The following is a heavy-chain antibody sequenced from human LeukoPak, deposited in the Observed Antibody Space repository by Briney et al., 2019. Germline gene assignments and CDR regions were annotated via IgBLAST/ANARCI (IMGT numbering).Heavy chain of an antibody. Sequence: SETLSLTCTVSGASIRTSTYYWRWLRQPPGKGLEWIGSVYSSGSPYYNPSLNSRLTISVDASMNQISLRLRSVTASDTAVYYCATNKTMMTAAGMFDPWGPGTLVTVSS. CDR3: ATNKTMMTAAGMFDP. J-gene: IGHJ5*02. D-gene: IGHD3-22*01. V-gene: IGHV4-39*01. CDR1: GASIRTSTYY. CDR2: VYSSGSP.